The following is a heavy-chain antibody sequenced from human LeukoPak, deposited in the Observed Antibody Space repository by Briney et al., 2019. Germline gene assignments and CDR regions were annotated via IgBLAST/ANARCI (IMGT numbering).Heavy chain of an antibody. CDR1: GFTFSSYS. CDR3: ASLGYCSSTSCPLAVDY. V-gene: IGHV3-21*01. D-gene: IGHD2-2*01. J-gene: IGHJ4*02. CDR2: ISSSSSYI. Sequence: PGGSLRLSCAASGFTFSSYSMNWVRQAPGKGLEWVSSISSSSSYIYYADSVKGRFTISRDNAKNSLYLQMNSLRAEDTAVYYCASLGYCSSTSCPLAVDYWGQGTLVTVSS.